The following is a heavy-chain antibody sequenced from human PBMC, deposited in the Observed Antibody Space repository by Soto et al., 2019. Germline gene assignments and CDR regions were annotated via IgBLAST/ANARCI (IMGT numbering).Heavy chain of an antibody. J-gene: IGHJ4*02. CDR1: GGSISSGGYY. Sequence: PSQTLSLTCTVSGGSISSGGYYWSWIRQHPGKGLEWIGYIYYSGSTYYNPSLKSRVTISVDTSKNQFSLKLSSVTAADTAVYYCARDLEDMVRGVSTGYFDYLGQGTLVTVSS. CDR2: IYYSGST. CDR3: ARDLEDMVRGVSTGYFDY. D-gene: IGHD3-10*01. V-gene: IGHV4-31*03.